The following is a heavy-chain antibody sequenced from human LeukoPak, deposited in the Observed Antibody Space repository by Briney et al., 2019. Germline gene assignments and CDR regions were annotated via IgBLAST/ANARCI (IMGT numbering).Heavy chain of an antibody. D-gene: IGHD1-26*01. Sequence: GGSRRLSWAAAGSTFSSYAMHWVRQAPGKWREWVAVISDDGSNKYYADSVKGRFTISRDNSKNTLYLQMTSLRDEETPVYYCVRDRGVGATVDAFDIWGQGTMVTVSS. CDR2: ISDDGSNK. J-gene: IGHJ3*02. CDR1: GSTFSSYA. V-gene: IGHV3-30-3*01. CDR3: VRDRGVGATVDAFDI.